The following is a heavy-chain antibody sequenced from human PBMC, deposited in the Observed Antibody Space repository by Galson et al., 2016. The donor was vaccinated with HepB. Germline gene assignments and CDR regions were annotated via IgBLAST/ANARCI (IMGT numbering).Heavy chain of an antibody. V-gene: IGHV3-23*01. D-gene: IGHD3-16*01. CDR1: GFTFSTFSNYG. Sequence: SLRLSCAASGFTFSTFSNYGMSWVRQAPGQGLEWVSGISSSGTSTYYADSVKGRFTISRDDAKNSLYLQMNSLRADDTAVYYCAGGTYHNWFDAWGQGTLVTVSS. CDR2: ISSSGTST. CDR3: AGGTYHNWFDA. J-gene: IGHJ5*02.